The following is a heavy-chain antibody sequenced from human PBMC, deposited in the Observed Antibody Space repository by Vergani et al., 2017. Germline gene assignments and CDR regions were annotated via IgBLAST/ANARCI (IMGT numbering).Heavy chain of an antibody. D-gene: IGHD2-2*01. CDR2: ISWNSGSI. Sequence: EVQLVESGGGLVQPGRSLRLSCAASGFTFDDYAMHWVRQAPGKGLEWVSGISWNSGSIGYADSVKGRFTISRDNAKNSLYLQMNSLRAEDTALYYCAKDIGPTGYCSSTSCYVFDYWGQGTLVTVSS. CDR3: AKDIGPTGYCSSTSCYVFDY. J-gene: IGHJ4*02. CDR1: GFTFDDYA. V-gene: IGHV3-9*01.